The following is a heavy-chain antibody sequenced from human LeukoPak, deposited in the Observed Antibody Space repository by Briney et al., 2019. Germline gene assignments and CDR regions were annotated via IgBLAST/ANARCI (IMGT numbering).Heavy chain of an antibody. D-gene: IGHD3-10*01. CDR1: GFTVSSDY. Sequence: PGGSLRLSCAVSGFTVSSDYMHWVRQAPGKGLEWVSVIYSGGSTYYTDSLKGRFTISRDNSKNTLCLQMNSLRAEDTAVYYCARQSLWFGELNDAFDIWGQGTMVTVSS. V-gene: IGHV3-53*01. CDR3: ARQSLWFGELNDAFDI. CDR2: IYSGGST. J-gene: IGHJ3*02.